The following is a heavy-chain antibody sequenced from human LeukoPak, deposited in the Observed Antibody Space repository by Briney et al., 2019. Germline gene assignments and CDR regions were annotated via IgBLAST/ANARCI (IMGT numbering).Heavy chain of an antibody. V-gene: IGHV4-39*01. Sequence: SETLSLTCTVSGGSISSSSYYWGWIRQPPGKGLEWIGSIYYSGSTYYNPSLKSRVTISVDTSKNQFSLKLSSVTAADTAVYYCATGGYDSSGLYFDYWGQGTLVTVSS. CDR3: ATGGYDSSGLYFDY. D-gene: IGHD3-22*01. CDR2: IYYSGST. CDR1: GGSISSSSYY. J-gene: IGHJ4*02.